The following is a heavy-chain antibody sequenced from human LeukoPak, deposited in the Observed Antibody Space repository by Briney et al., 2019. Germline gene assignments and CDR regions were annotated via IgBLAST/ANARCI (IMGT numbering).Heavy chain of an antibody. V-gene: IGHV4-34*01. CDR2: INHSGST. D-gene: IGHD2-15*01. J-gene: IGHJ5*02. CDR3: ARLQGGPRYCSGGSCYSRLDWFDP. CDR1: GGSFSGYY. Sequence: PSETLSLTCAVYGGSFSGYYWSWIRQPPGKGLEWIGEINHSGSTNYNPSLKSRVTISVDTSKNQFSLKLSSVTAADTAVYYCARLQGGPRYCSGGSCYSRLDWFDPWGQGTLVTVSS.